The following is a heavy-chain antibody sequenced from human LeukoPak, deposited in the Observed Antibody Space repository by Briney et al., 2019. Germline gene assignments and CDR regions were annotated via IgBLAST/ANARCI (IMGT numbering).Heavy chain of an antibody. CDR3: ASMGGQQLAEYYFDY. D-gene: IGHD6-13*01. CDR2: IYYSGST. V-gene: IGHV4-59*01. Sequence: SETLSVTCTVSGGSISSYYWSWIRQPPGKGLEWIGYIYYSGSTNYNPSLKSRVTISVDTSKNQFSLKLSSVTAADTAVYYCASMGGQQLAEYYFDYWGQGTLVTVSS. CDR1: GGSISSYY. J-gene: IGHJ4*02.